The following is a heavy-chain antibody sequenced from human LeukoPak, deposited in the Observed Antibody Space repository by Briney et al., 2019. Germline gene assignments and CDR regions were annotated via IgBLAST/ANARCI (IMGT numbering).Heavy chain of an antibody. CDR1: GFTFSSYW. V-gene: IGHV3-7*03. Sequence: GGSLRLSCAASGFTFSSYWMYWVRQAPGKGLEWVANIKRDGSEKYHVDSVKGRFTISRDNAKNSLYLQMTSLRAEDTAVYYCAMGDAMDYWGQGTLVTVSS. D-gene: IGHD3-16*01. CDR2: IKRDGSEK. CDR3: AMGDAMDY. J-gene: IGHJ4*02.